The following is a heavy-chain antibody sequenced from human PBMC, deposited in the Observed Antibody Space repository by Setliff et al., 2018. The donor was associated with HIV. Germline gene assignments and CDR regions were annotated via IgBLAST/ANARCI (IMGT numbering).Heavy chain of an antibody. CDR3: ARGIAALTASFDS. Sequence: GESLTISCKGSGYSFTSYWIAWVRQKPGKGLEWMGIIFPGDSKMRYSPSFQGRVTLSADKSISTAYLQWSSLQTSDSGMYYCARGIAALTASFDSWGQGSLVTVSS. V-gene: IGHV5-51*01. CDR2: IFPGDSKM. CDR1: GYSFTSYW. D-gene: IGHD2-21*02. J-gene: IGHJ4*02.